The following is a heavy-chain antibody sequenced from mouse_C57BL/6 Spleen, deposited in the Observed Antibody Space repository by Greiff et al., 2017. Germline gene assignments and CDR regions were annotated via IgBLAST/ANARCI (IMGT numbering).Heavy chain of an antibody. CDR2: IYPRDGSN. CDR1: GYTFTDHT. CDR3: AREGFYYYGSRYDFDY. D-gene: IGHD1-1*01. V-gene: IGHV1-78*01. Sequence: QVQLQQSDAELVQPGASVKISCKVSGYTFTDHTIHWMKQRPEQGLEWIGYIYPRDGSNKYNEKFKGKATLTADKSSSRAYMQLNSLTSEDSAVYFCAREGFYYYGSRYDFDYWGQGTTLTVSS. J-gene: IGHJ2*01.